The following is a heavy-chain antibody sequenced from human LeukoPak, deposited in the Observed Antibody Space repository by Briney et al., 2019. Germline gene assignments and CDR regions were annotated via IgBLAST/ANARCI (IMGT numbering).Heavy chain of an antibody. CDR2: IYHSGST. CDR1: GYSISSGYY. D-gene: IGHD3-10*01. J-gene: IGHJ4*02. CDR3: VRGRGPFAY. V-gene: IGHV4-38-2*01. Sequence: SETLSLTCAVSGYSISSGYYWGWIRQPPGKGLEWIGSIYHSGSTYYNPSLKSRVTISVDTSKNQFSLKLSSVTAADTAVYYCVRGRGPFAYWAREPWSPSPQ.